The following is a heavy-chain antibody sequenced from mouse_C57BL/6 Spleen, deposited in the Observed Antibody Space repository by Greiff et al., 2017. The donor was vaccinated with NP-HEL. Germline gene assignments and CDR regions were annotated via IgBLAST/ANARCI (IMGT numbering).Heavy chain of an antibody. V-gene: IGHV5-17*01. CDR1: GFTFSDYG. CDR2: ISSGSSTI. J-gene: IGHJ4*01. D-gene: IGHD2-3*01. Sequence: EVHLVESGGGLVKPGGSLKLSCAASGFTFSDYGMHWVRQAPEKGLEWVAYISSGSSTIYYADTVKGRFTISRDNAKNTLFLQMTSLRSEDTAMYYRARHYDGPPYAMDYWGQGTSVTVSS. CDR3: ARHYDGPPYAMDY.